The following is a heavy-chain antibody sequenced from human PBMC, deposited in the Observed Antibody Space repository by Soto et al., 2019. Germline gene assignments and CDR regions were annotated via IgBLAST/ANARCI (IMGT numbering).Heavy chain of an antibody. CDR1: GFTFSSYW. CDR3: ARDREILTGFSYYYSLDV. Sequence: HPGGSLRLSCAASGFTFSSYWMSWVRQAPGKGLERVANIKQDGSEKYYVDSVKGRFTISRDNAKNSFYLQMNSLRADDTAVFYCARDREILTGFSYYYSLDVWGQGTTVTVSS. CDR2: IKQDGSEK. D-gene: IGHD3-9*01. V-gene: IGHV3-7*01. J-gene: IGHJ6*02.